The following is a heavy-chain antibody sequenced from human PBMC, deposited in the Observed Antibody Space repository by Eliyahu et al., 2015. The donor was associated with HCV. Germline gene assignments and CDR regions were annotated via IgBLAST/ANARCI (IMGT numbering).Heavy chain of an antibody. CDR1: GDXVSSNSXA. D-gene: IGHD3-22*01. CDR3: ARDPGYYDSKGGAFDI. Sequence: QVQLQQSGPGLVKPSQTLXLTCAISGDXVSSNSXAWNWIRQSPSRGLEWLGRTYYRSKWYNDYAVSVKSRITINPDTSKNQFSLQLNSVTPEDTAVYYCARDPGYYDSKGGAFDIWGQGTMVTVSS. CDR2: TYYRSKWYN. J-gene: IGHJ3*02. V-gene: IGHV6-1*01.